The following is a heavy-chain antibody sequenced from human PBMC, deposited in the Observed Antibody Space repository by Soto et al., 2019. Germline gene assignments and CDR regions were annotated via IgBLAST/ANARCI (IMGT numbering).Heavy chain of an antibody. Sequence: SSETLSLTCAVSGGSISSGDYCWSWIRQPPGKGLEWVGYNYNSGSTHYNPSLKSRVTISVDRSKNQFSLKLTSVTAADTAVYYCARVVVAAQGGWFDPWGQGTLVTVSS. CDR3: ARVVVAAQGGWFDP. D-gene: IGHD2-15*01. CDR1: GGSISSGDYC. CDR2: NYNSGST. J-gene: IGHJ5*02. V-gene: IGHV4-30-2*01.